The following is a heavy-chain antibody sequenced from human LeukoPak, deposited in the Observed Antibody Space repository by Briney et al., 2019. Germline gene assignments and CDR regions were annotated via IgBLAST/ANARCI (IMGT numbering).Heavy chain of an antibody. J-gene: IGHJ4*02. D-gene: IGHD3-3*01. CDR3: ARDSADNLGRVTRYYDFWSGYYGTYYFDY. V-gene: IGHV1-18*01. Sequence: GASVKVSCKASGYTFTSYGISWVRQAPGQGLEWMGWISAYNGNTNYAQKLQGRVTMTTDTSTSTAYMELRSLRSDDTAVYYCARDSADNLGRVTRYYDFWSGYYGTYYFDYWGQGTLVTVSS. CDR2: ISAYNGNT. CDR1: GYTFTSYG.